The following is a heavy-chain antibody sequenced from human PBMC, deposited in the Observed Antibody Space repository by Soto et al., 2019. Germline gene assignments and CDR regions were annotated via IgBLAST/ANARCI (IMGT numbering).Heavy chain of an antibody. Sequence: EASVKVSCKASGYTFTSYGISWVRQAPGQGLEWMGWISAYNGNTNYAQKLQGRVTMTTDTSTSTAYMELRSLRSDDTAVYYCARDKAPIAAAANNWFDPWGQGTLVTVSS. CDR1: GYTFTSYG. D-gene: IGHD6-13*01. CDR3: ARDKAPIAAAANNWFDP. CDR2: ISAYNGNT. J-gene: IGHJ5*02. V-gene: IGHV1-18*04.